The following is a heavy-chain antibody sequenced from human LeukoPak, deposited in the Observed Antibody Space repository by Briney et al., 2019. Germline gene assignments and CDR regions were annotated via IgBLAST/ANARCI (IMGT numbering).Heavy chain of an antibody. CDR1: GFTFSGYS. CDR3: ARGWYSGSYYYYMDV. CDR2: ISSRGTTI. Sequence: GGSLRHSRAASGFTFSGYSMNWGRPAPGKGGEWGSYISSRGTTIYYADSVKGRFTISRDNAKNSLYLQMNSLRAEDTAVYYCARGWYSGSYYYYMDVWGKGTTVTVSS. J-gene: IGHJ6*03. V-gene: IGHV3-48*04. D-gene: IGHD1-26*01.